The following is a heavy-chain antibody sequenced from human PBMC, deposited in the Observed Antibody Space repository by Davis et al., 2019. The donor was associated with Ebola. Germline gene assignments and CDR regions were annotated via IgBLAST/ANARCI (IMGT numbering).Heavy chain of an antibody. D-gene: IGHD1-14*01. Sequence: PGGSLRLSCAASGVTVSSNYMSWVRQAPGKGLEWVSVIYSGGSTYYADSVKGRFTISRDNSKNTLYLQMNSLRAEDTAVYYCARAGMNPYYFDYWGQGTLVTVSS. V-gene: IGHV3-53*05. CDR2: IYSGGST. CDR1: GVTVSSNY. CDR3: ARAGMNPYYFDY. J-gene: IGHJ4*02.